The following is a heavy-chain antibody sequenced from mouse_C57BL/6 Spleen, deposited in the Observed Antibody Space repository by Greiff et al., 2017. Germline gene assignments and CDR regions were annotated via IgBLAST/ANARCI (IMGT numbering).Heavy chain of an antibody. V-gene: IGHV2-5*01. J-gene: IGHJ4*01. Sequence: VQLQQSGPGLVQPSQSLSITCTVSGFSLTSYGVHWVRQSPGKGLEWLGVIWRGGSTDYNAAFMSRLSITKDNSKSQVFFKMNSLQADDTAIYCCAISTMVTGGAMDYWGQGTSVTVSS. CDR1: GFSLTSYG. CDR3: AISTMVTGGAMDY. CDR2: IWRGGST. D-gene: IGHD2-2*01.